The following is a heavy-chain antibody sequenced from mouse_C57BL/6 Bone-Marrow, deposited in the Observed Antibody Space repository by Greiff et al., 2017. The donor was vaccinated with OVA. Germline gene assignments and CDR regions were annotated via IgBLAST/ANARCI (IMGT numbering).Heavy chain of an antibody. CDR3: RGDTYDGYFFDY. V-gene: IGHV1-15*01. Sequence: VQLQQSGAELVRPGASVTLSCKASGYTFTDYEMHWVKQTPVHGLEWIGAIDPETGGTAYNQKFKGKAILTADKSSSTAYMELRGLTSEDSAVYYCRGDTYDGYFFDYWGQGTTLTVSS. CDR2: IDPETGGT. CDR1: GYTFTDYE. J-gene: IGHJ2*01. D-gene: IGHD2-3*01.